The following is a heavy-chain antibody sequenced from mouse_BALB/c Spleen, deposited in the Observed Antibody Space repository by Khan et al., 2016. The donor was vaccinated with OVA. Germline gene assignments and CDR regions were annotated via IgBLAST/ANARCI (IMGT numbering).Heavy chain of an antibody. CDR3: DRTAGITY. CDR2: ISYSGST. V-gene: IGHV3-2*02. Sequence: DVQLQESGPGLVKPSQSLSLTCTVTGYSITSGYGWNWIRQFPGNKLEWIGYISYSGSTNYNPSLKIRISITRHTSKKQFCLLLNYMTTEKTATYYCDRTAGITYWGQGTTLTVSS. J-gene: IGHJ2*01. D-gene: IGHD1-2*01. CDR1: GYSITSGYG.